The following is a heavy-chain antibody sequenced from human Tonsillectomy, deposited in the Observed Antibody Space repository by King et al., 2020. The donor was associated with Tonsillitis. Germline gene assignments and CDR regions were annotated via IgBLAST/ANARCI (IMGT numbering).Heavy chain of an antibody. J-gene: IGHJ4*02. D-gene: IGHD5-12*01. V-gene: IGHV3-21*01. CDR1: GFTFSSYS. Sequence: VQLVESGGGLVKPGGSLRLSCAASGFTFSSYSMNWVRQAPGKGLEWVSSVSSSSYIFYADSVKGRFTISRDNAKNSLYLQMNNLRAEDTAVYYCARANGYVGFDYWGQGTLVTVSS. CDR2: VSSSSYI. CDR3: ARANGYVGFDY.